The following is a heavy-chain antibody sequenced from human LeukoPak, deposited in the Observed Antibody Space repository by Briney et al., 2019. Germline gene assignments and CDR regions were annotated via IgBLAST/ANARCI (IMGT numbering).Heavy chain of an antibody. CDR1: GYTFTGYY. J-gene: IGHJ4*02. V-gene: IGHV1-2*02. CDR3: ARSGAGATWPCDY. CDR2: INPNSGGT. D-gene: IGHD1-26*01. Sequence: ASVKVSCKASGYTFTGYYMHWVRQAPGQGLEWMGWINPNSGGTNYAQKFQGRVTMTRDTSISTAYMELSSLRSEDTAVYYCARSGAGATWPCDYWGQGTLVTVSS.